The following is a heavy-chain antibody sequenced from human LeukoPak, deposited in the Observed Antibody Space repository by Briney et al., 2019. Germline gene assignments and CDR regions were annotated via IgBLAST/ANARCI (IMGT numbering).Heavy chain of an antibody. J-gene: IGHJ4*02. Sequence: GGSLRLSCAASGFTFSSYGMHWVRQAPGKGLEWVAVISYDGSNKYYADSVKGRFTISRDNSKNTLYLRMNSLRVEDTAIYFCAQWAPHRPLNYWGQGTLVTVSS. D-gene: IGHD1-26*01. CDR1: GFTFSSYG. V-gene: IGHV3-30*03. CDR3: AQWAPHRPLNY. CDR2: ISYDGSNK.